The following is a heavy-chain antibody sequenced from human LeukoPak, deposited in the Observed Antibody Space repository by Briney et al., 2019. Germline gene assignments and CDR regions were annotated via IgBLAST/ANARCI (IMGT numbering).Heavy chain of an antibody. CDR1: GGSIGSYY. V-gene: IGHV4-59*08. J-gene: IGHJ6*02. CDR2: IQNSAIYRAKI. CDR3: ARLSSSLYYSMDV. Sequence: SETLSLTCVVSGGSIGSYYWTWIRQPPGKGLEWVGYIQNSAIYRAKIKSSPSLQSRVSLSIDSSKKEVSLTVSSVTAADTAVYYCARLSSSLYYSMDVWGPGTAVTVSS. D-gene: IGHD6-6*01.